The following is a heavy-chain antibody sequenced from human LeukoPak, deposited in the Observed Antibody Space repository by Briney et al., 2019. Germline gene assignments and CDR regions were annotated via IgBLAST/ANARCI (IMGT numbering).Heavy chain of an antibody. CDR3: ARDHPGDTTDSYVYYFDY. Sequence: PGRSLRLSCAASGFTFSSCGMHWVRQAPGKGLEWVAVIWYDGSNKNYADSVKGRFTISRDNSKNTLYLQTNSLRAEDTAVYYCARDHPGDTTDSYVYYFDYWGQGTLVTVSS. CDR2: IWYDGSNK. CDR1: GFTFSSCG. D-gene: IGHD2/OR15-2a*01. J-gene: IGHJ4*02. V-gene: IGHV3-33*01.